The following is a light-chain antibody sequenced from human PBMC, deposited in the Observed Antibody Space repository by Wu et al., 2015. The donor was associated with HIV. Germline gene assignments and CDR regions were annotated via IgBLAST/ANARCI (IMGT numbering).Light chain of an antibody. Sequence: EIVMTQSPATLSVSPGERATLSCRASQSVSSNLAWYQQKPGQAPRLLIYGASTRATGIPARLSGSGSGTEFTLTISNMQSEDFAIYYCQQYNNWPPYTFGQGTKLEIK. CDR2: GAS. J-gene: IGKJ2*01. CDR3: QQYNNWPPYT. V-gene: IGKV3-15*01. CDR1: QSVSSN.